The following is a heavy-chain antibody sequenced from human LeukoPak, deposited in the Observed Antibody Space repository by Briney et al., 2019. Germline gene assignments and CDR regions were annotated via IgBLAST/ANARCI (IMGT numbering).Heavy chain of an antibody. J-gene: IGHJ6*03. Sequence: SETLSLTCAVSGGSISSSNWWSWVRQPPGKGLEWIGEIYHSGSTNYNPSLKSRVTISVDRSKRQFSLKLSSVTAADTAVYYCARHFRKMGSSGYYVHYYYYYMDVWGKGTTVTISS. CDR3: ARHFRKMGSSGYYVHYYYYYMDV. D-gene: IGHD3-22*01. CDR1: GGSISSSNW. CDR2: IYHSGST. V-gene: IGHV4-4*02.